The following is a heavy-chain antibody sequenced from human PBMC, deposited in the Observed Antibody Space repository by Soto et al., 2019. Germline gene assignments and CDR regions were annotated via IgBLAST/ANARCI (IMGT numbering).Heavy chain of an antibody. V-gene: IGHV3-23*01. J-gene: IGHJ5*02. Sequence: EVQLLESGGGLVQPGGSLRLSCAASGFTFSSYAMSWVRQAPGKGLEGVSAISGSGGSTYYADSVKGRFAISRDNSKNTLYLQMTSLRAEDTAVYYCAKNGAAAGSPPFDPWGQGTLVTVSS. CDR1: GFTFSSYA. CDR2: ISGSGGST. CDR3: AKNGAAAGSPPFDP. D-gene: IGHD6-13*01.